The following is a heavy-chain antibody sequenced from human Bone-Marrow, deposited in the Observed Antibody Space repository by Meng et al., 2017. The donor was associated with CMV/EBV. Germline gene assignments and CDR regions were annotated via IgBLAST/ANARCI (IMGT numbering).Heavy chain of an antibody. J-gene: IGHJ4*02. V-gene: IGHV3-30-3*01. CDR1: GFTFNKYF. CDR2: IPSDGGRE. Sequence: GGSLRLSCAASGFTFNKYFIHWVRQAPGKGPEWMTVIPSDGGREYYADSVKGRFTISRDNSKKMVFLQLNSLRPEDTAVYYCVAEGPFPETTGWGAFDHWGQGTHVTVSS. CDR3: VAEGPFPETTGWGAFDH. D-gene: IGHD6-19*01.